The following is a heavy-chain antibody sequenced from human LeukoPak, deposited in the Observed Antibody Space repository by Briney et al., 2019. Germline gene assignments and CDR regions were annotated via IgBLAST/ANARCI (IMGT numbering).Heavy chain of an antibody. Sequence: PGGSLRLSCAASGFTFSSYGMHWVRQAPGKGLEWVAFIRYDGSNKYYADSVKGRFTTSRDNSKNTLYLQMNSLRAEDTAVYYCTAMVTVDYWGQGTLVTVSS. V-gene: IGHV3-30*02. CDR1: GFTFSSYG. D-gene: IGHD5-18*01. J-gene: IGHJ4*02. CDR2: IRYDGSNK. CDR3: TAMVTVDY.